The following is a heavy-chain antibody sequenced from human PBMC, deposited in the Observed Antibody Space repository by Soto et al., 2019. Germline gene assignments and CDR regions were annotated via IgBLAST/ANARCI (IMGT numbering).Heavy chain of an antibody. J-gene: IGHJ4*02. CDR2: IIPIFGTA. D-gene: IGHD3-16*02. CDR1: GGTFSSYA. V-gene: IGHV1-69*13. CDR3: ARAATYYDYVWGSYRYTCFDY. Sequence: GXSVKVSCRASGGTFSSYAISWVRQAPVQGLEWMGGIIPIFGTANYAQKFQGRVTITADESTSTAYMELSSLRSEDKAVYYCARAATYYDYVWGSYRYTCFDYWGQGTLVTVYS.